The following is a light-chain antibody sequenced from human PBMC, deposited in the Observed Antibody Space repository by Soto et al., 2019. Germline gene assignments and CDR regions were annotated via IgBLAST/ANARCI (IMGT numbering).Light chain of an antibody. CDR3: QQLNSYPIT. Sequence: SVGDRVTITCRASQGINTFLAWYQQKAGKAPKLLIYAASTLQSGVPSRFSGSGSGTDFTLTISSLQSEDFATYYCQQLNSYPITFGQGTRLEIK. CDR2: AAS. CDR1: QGINTF. J-gene: IGKJ5*01. V-gene: IGKV1-9*01.